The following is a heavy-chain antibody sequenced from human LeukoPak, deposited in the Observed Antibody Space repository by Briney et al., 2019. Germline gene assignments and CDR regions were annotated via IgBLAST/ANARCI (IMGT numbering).Heavy chain of an antibody. J-gene: IGHJ3*02. CDR1: GFTFSNYA. CDR2: ISGSGGST. V-gene: IGHV3-23*01. Sequence: GGSLTLSCAASGFTFSNYAMSWVRQAPGKGLEWVSAISGSGGSTYYADSVKGRFTISRDNSKNTLYLQMNSLRAEDTAVYYCAKRYFDWLEGAFDIWGQGTMVTVSS. D-gene: IGHD3-9*01. CDR3: AKRYFDWLEGAFDI.